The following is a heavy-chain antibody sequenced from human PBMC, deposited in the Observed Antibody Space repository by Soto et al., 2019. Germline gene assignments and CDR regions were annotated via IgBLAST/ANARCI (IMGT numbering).Heavy chain of an antibody. D-gene: IGHD1-7*01. CDR3: GGDNCNYYFEP. CDR2: IYHSGST. J-gene: IGHJ5*02. CDR1: GGSVRDGSYY. V-gene: IGHV4-61*01. Sequence: SETLYLTCTVSGGSVRDGSYYWAWLRQPPGKGLEWIGHIYHSGSTIYNPSLKSRVTISIDTSKSQFSLNLNSMTAADTAVYYCGGDNCNYYFEPLGERTLVPLCS.